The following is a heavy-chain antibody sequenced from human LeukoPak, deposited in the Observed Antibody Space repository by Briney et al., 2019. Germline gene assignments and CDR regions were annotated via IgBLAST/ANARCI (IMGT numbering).Heavy chain of an antibody. D-gene: IGHD1-26*01. V-gene: IGHV3-7*01. J-gene: IGHJ5*02. Sequence: PGGSLRLSCAGSGFTSSSYSMNWVRQAPGKGLEWVANIKQDGSEKYYVDSVNGRFTISRDNAKNSLYLQMNSLRAEDTAVYYCARDRGIVAQFDPWGQGTLVTVSS. CDR2: IKQDGSEK. CDR3: ARDRGIVAQFDP. CDR1: GFTSSSYS.